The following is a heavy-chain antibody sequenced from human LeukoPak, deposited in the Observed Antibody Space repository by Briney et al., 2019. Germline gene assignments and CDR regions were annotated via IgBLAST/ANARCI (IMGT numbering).Heavy chain of an antibody. J-gene: IGHJ4*02. CDR2: IYYSGST. CDR3: ARAGYDSSGYSTYYFDY. D-gene: IGHD3-22*01. CDR1: GGSISSGGYY. V-gene: IGHV4-31*03. Sequence: SQTLSLTCTVSGGSISSGGYYWSWIRQHPGKGLEWIGYIYYSGSTYYNPSLKSRVTISIDTSKNQFSLKLSSVTAVDTAVYYCARAGYDSSGYSTYYFDYWGQGTLVTVSS.